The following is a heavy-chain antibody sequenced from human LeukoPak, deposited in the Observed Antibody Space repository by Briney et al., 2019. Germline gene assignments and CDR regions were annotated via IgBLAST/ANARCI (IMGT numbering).Heavy chain of an antibody. V-gene: IGHV1-69*05. CDR2: IIPIFGTA. CDR3: ARADYDYVWGGNTLDY. D-gene: IGHD3-16*01. J-gene: IGHJ4*02. CDR1: GGTFSSYV. Sequence: SVKVSCKASGGTFSSYVIRWVRQAPGQGLEWMGGIIPIFGTANYAQKFQGRVTITKDESTSTAYMELSSLRSEDTAVYYCARADYDYVWGGNTLDYWGQGTLVTVSS.